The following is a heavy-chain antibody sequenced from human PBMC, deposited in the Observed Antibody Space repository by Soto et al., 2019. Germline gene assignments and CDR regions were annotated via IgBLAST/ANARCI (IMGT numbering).Heavy chain of an antibody. CDR3: AKGHAPAIHSTFHI. CDR2: ISSDGSKQ. J-gene: IGHJ3*02. CDR1: GFTLSDYG. D-gene: IGHD3-3*01. Sequence: QVQLVESGGGVVQPGGSLRLSCGVSGFTLSDYGMHWVRQAPGKGLDWVGAISSDGSKQSYGDSVRGRFTFSRDNSKNMLYLQMNSLRGDDTAVYYCAKGHAPAIHSTFHIWGQGTMVTVSS. V-gene: IGHV3-30*18.